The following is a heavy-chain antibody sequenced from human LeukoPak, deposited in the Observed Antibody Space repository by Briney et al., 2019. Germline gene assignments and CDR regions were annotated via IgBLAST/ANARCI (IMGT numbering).Heavy chain of an antibody. CDR1: GSSFSSYS. D-gene: IGHD3-10*01. CDR3: AKVGYYGSGRGYFDY. V-gene: IGHV3-23*01. J-gene: IGHJ4*02. Sequence: GGSLRLSCVASGSSFSSYSMTWVRQAPGKGLEWVSAISGGGENTYYADSVKGRFIISRDNSKNTLYLQMNSLRAEDTAVYYCAKVGYYGSGRGYFDYWGQGTLVTVSS. CDR2: ISGGGENT.